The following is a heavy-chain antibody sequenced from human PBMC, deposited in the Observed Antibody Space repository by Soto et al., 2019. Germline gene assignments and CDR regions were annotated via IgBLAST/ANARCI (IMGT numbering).Heavy chain of an antibody. CDR1: GGSISSYY. J-gene: IGHJ5*02. CDR3: AREVEVPANWFDP. CDR2: IYHSGST. D-gene: IGHD2-2*01. Sequence: TSETLSLTCTVSGGSISSYYWSWIRQPPGKGLEWIGYIYHSGSTNYNPSLKSRVTISVDSSRNQFSLKLSSVTAADTAVYYCAREVEVPANWFDPWGQGTLVTVSS. V-gene: IGHV4-59*01.